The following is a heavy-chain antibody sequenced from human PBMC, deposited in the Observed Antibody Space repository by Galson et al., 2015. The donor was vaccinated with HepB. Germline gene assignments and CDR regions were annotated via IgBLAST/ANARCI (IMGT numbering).Heavy chain of an antibody. Sequence: QSGAEVKKPGESLKISCQGSGYSFTSYWIAWVRQMPGKGLEWMGIIYPADSDVKYSPSFEGQVTISVDNSIRTAYLQWSSLKASDTATYYCARRYFPSSRSSFPYYFDYWGQGTFVTVSS. D-gene: IGHD2/OR15-2a*01. CDR1: GYSFTSYW. CDR3: ARRYFPSSRSSFPYYFDY. J-gene: IGHJ4*02. V-gene: IGHV5-51*01. CDR2: IYPADSDV.